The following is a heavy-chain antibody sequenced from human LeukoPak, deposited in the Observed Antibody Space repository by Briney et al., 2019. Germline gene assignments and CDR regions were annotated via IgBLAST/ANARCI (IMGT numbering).Heavy chain of an antibody. J-gene: IGHJ5*02. V-gene: IGHV3-66*02. CDR1: GFTVSSNY. D-gene: IGHD3-22*01. CDR2: IYSGGST. CDR3: ARDFTYYYDSSGLDP. Sequence: GGSLRLSCAASGFTVSSNYMSWVRQAPGKGLEWVSAIYSGGSTYYADSVKGRFTISRDNSKNTLYLQMNSLRAEDTAVYYCARDFTYYYDSSGLDPWGQGTLVTVSS.